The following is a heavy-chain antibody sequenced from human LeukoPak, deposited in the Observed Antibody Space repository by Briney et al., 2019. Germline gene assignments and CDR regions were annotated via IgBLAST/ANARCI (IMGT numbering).Heavy chain of an antibody. CDR3: ARQASSGWYLDY. D-gene: IGHD6-19*01. CDR1: GYSFTGYY. V-gene: IGHV1-2*02. Sequence: ASVKVSCKASGYSFTGYYLYWVRQAPGQGLEWMGWINPNSGGAHYPQNFQGRVSTTGDTSISTVYMELSRLRSDDTAVYYCARQASSGWYLDYWGQGTLVTVSS. CDR2: INPNSGGA. J-gene: IGHJ4*02.